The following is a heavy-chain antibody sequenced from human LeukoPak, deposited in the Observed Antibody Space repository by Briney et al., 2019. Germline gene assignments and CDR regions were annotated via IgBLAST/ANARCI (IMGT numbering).Heavy chain of an antibody. D-gene: IGHD6-13*01. CDR3: ARGGAGYSSSWYEWFDP. CDR2: INHSGST. CDR1: GGSFSGYY. Sequence: PSETLSLTCAVYGGSFSGYYWRWIRHPPRKGLEWIGEINHSGSTNYNSSLTSRVTISVDTSKNHFSLKLSSVSAADTAVYYCARGGAGYSSSWYEWFDPWGQGTLVTVSS. V-gene: IGHV4-34*01. J-gene: IGHJ5*02.